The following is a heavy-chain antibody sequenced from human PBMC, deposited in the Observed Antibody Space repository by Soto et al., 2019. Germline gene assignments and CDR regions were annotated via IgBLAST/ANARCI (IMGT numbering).Heavy chain of an antibody. J-gene: IGHJ4*02. CDR3: AKYVGPTTPYFHY. Sequence: GESLKISCAASGFTFSSYAMSWVRQAPGKGLDWVSSITGSGGSTYYADSVRGRFTISRDNSQNTLYLQMNSLRTEDTAVYYCAKYVGPTTPYFHYWGQGTLVTVSS. CDR2: ITGSGGST. D-gene: IGHD1-26*01. CDR1: GFTFSSYA. V-gene: IGHV3-23*01.